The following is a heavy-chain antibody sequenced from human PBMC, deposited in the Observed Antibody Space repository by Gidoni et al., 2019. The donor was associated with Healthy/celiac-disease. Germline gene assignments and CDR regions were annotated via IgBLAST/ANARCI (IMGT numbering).Heavy chain of an antibody. J-gene: IGHJ6*02. CDR1: GFTFSSYS. CDR3: ARDAITIFGVVAPDSYGMDV. D-gene: IGHD3-3*01. Sequence: EVQLVESGGGLVQPGGSLRLSCAASGFTFSSYSMNWVRQAPGKGLEWVSYISSSSSTIYYADSVKGRFTISRDNAKNSLYLQTNSLRDEDTAVYYCARDAITIFGVVAPDSYGMDVWGQGTTVTVSS. CDR2: ISSSSSTI. V-gene: IGHV3-48*02.